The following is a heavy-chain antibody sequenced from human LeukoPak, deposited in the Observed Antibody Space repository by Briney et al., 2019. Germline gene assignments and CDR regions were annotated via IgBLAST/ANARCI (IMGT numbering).Heavy chain of an antibody. D-gene: IGHD6-6*01. CDR2: IYPGDSDT. V-gene: IGHV5-51*01. CDR3: ARHVPGRFIAARLRTDYYMDV. Sequence: GESLKISCKGSGYSFTSYWIGWVRQMPGKGLEWMGIIYPGDSDTRYSPSFQGQVTISADKSISTAYLQWSSLKASDTAMYYYARHVPGRFIAARLRTDYYMDVWGKGTTVTVSS. CDR1: GYSFTSYW. J-gene: IGHJ6*03.